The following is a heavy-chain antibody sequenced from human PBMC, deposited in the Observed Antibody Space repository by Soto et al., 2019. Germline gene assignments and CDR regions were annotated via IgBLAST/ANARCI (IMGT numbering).Heavy chain of an antibody. D-gene: IGHD3-10*01. CDR1: GYTLINND. CDR2: MKPNSGAT. Sequence: QVQLVQSGAEVKKPGASVKVSCKASGYTLINNDINWVRQAAGQGLEWMGWMKPNSGATGYAQKFQGRGSLHRDNSTNTAYMELRSLTSDDTAVYYCARDYNGSGGGRFDPWGKGTLVTVSS. J-gene: IGHJ5*02. CDR3: ARDYNGSGGGRFDP. V-gene: IGHV1-8*01.